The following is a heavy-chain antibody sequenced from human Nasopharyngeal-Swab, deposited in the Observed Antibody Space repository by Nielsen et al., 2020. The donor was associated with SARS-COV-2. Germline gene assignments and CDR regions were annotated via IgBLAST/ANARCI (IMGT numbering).Heavy chain of an antibody. CDR1: GGSISRSRYY. J-gene: IGHJ3*02. CDR2: IYYSGST. Sequence: SETLSLTCTVAGGSISRSRYYWGWIRQPPGKGLERKGSIYYSGSTYYNPSHKSLVTISVDTSKNHFSLKLSSVTAADTAVYYCARHQEFTIFGVVIRGAFDIWGQGTMVTVSS. CDR3: ARHQEFTIFGVVIRGAFDI. D-gene: IGHD3-3*01. V-gene: IGHV4-39*01.